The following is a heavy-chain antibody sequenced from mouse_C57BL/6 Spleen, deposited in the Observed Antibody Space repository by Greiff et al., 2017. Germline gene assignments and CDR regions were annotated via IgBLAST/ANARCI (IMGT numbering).Heavy chain of an antibody. CDR1: GYTFTSYG. Sequence: QVQLQQSGAELARPGASVKLSCKASGYTFTSYGISWVKQRTGQGLEWIGEIYPRSGNTYYNEKFKGKATLTADKSSSTAYMELRILTSEDSAVYFCARYYYGSSYGAMDYWGQGTSVTVSS. D-gene: IGHD1-1*01. J-gene: IGHJ4*01. V-gene: IGHV1-81*01. CDR3: ARYYYGSSYGAMDY. CDR2: IYPRSGNT.